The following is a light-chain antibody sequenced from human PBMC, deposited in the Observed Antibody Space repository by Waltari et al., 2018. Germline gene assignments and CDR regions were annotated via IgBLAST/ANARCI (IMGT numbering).Light chain of an antibody. J-gene: IGKJ3*01. V-gene: IGKV1-12*01. CDR1: QDIGNR. CDR2: GTS. Sequence: DIQMTQSPSPVSASVGDRVTITCRASQDIGNRLAWYQQKPGKAPNLLIYGTSSLQTGVPSRFSRSGSGTKFTLTISSLQPEDFGTYYCQQGNSFPITFGPGTKVEIK. CDR3: QQGNSFPIT.